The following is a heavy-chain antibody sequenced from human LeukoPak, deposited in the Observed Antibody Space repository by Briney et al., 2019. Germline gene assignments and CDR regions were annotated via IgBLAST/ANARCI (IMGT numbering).Heavy chain of an antibody. D-gene: IGHD1-20*01. J-gene: IGHJ4*02. CDR2: IKEDGSEK. Sequence: QPGGSLRLSCAASGFTFNKYWMTWVRQAPGKGLEWVANIKEDGSEKNYVDSVKGRFTISRDNAKNSLYLQMNSLRVEDTAVYYCASGYNSDSWGQGTLVIVSS. CDR3: ASGYNSDS. CDR1: GFTFNKYW. V-gene: IGHV3-7*01.